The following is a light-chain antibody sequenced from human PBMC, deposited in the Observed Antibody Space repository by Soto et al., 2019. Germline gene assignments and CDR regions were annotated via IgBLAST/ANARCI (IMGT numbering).Light chain of an antibody. CDR2: GAS. CDR3: HQYDSSPLT. Sequence: EIVLTQPPGTLSLSPGERATLSCRASQSVSSSYLAWYQQKPGQAPRLLIYGASSRATGIPDRFSGSGSGTDFTLTISRLEPEDFAVYYCHQYDSSPLTFGPGTKVDIK. V-gene: IGKV3-20*01. J-gene: IGKJ3*01. CDR1: QSVSSSY.